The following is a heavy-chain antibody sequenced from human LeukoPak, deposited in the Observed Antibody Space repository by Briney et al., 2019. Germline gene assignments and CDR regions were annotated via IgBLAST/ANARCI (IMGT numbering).Heavy chain of an antibody. V-gene: IGHV3-74*01. D-gene: IGHD5/OR15-5a*01. Sequence: PGGSLRLSCAGSGFTFSSYWMHWVRQVPGKGLVWVSRIDSDGRGAGYADSVKGRFTISRDNAKNSLYLQMNSLRAEDTAVYYCARAVSVSSYYFDCWGQGTLVTVSS. CDR3: ARAVSVSSYYFDC. CDR1: GFTFSSYW. CDR2: IDSDGRGA. J-gene: IGHJ4*02.